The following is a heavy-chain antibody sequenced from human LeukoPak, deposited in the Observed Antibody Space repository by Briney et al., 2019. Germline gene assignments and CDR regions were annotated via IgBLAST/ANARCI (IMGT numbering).Heavy chain of an antibody. CDR3: ARGDIVVVPAATPDYYAMDV. CDR1: GGTFSSYS. D-gene: IGHD2-2*01. Sequence: ASVKVSCKASGGTFSSYSISWVRQAPGQGLEWMGGIIPMFDITNYAQKFQGRVTITADEITTTAYMGLSSLRSEDTAVYYCARGDIVVVPAATPDYYAMDVWGQGTTVTVSS. V-gene: IGHV1-69*13. J-gene: IGHJ6*02. CDR2: IIPMFDIT.